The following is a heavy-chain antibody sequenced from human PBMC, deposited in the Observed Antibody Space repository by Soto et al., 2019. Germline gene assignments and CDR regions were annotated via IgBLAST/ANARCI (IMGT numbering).Heavy chain of an antibody. Sequence: EVQLVESGGGLVQPGGSLQLSCAASDFTFGDSAVHWIRQASGNGLEWVGRIRGKSRNYATGYAASVKGRFTISRDDSRNTAYLQMSRLKTEDTAVFYCAYDLHYVLGIWGQGSLVTVSS. CDR1: DFTFGDSA. CDR2: IRGKSRNYAT. CDR3: AYDLHYVLGI. J-gene: IGHJ1*01. V-gene: IGHV3-73*01. D-gene: IGHD3-16*01.